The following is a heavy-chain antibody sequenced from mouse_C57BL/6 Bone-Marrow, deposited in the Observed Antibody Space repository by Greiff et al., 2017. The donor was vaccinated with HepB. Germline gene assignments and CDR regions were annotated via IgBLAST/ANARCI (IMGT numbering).Heavy chain of an antibody. V-gene: IGHV1-26*01. D-gene: IGHD1-1*01. CDR1: GYTFTDYY. Sequence: EVQLQQSGPELVKPGASVKISCKASGYTFTDYYMNWVKQSHGKSLEWIGDINPNNGGTSYNQKFKGKATLTVDKSSSTAYMELRSLTSEDSAVYYCARLTTVVEGAMDYWGQGTSVTVSS. CDR3: ARLTTVVEGAMDY. J-gene: IGHJ4*01. CDR2: INPNNGGT.